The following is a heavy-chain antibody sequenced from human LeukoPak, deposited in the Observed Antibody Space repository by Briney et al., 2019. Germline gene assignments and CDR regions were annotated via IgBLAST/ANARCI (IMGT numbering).Heavy chain of an antibody. D-gene: IGHD7-27*01. CDR2: IYYSGST. CDR1: GGSISSGDYH. Sequence: EPSQTLSLTCTVSGGSISSGDYHWGWIRQPPGKGLEWIGYIYYSGSTYYNPSLKSRVTISVDTSKNQFSLKLSSVTAADTAVYYCARGTGDPYWYFDLWGRGTLVTVSS. V-gene: IGHV4-30-4*08. J-gene: IGHJ2*01. CDR3: ARGTGDPYWYFDL.